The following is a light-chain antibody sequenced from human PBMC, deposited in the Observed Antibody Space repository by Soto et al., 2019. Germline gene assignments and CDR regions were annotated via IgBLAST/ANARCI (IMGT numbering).Light chain of an antibody. J-gene: IGKJ1*01. V-gene: IGKV3-20*01. CDR1: QSVSNNY. Sequence: EIVLTQFPGTLSLSPGERSTLSCMASQSVSNNYLAWYQQKPGQAPRLLIYGASNRATGIPDRFSGSGSGTDFTLTISRLEPEDFAVYYCQQYGSSGTFGQGTQVEIK. CDR3: QQYGSSGT. CDR2: GAS.